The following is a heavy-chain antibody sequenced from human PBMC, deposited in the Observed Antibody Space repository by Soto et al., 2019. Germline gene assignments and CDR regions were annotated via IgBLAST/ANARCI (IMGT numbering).Heavy chain of an antibody. J-gene: IGHJ4*02. CDR2: ISAYNGNT. CDR3: ARDEMWEGYLYGY. Sequence: GQGLEWMGWISAYNGNTNYAQKLQGRVTMTTDTSTSTAYMELRSLRSDDTAVYYCARDEMWEGYLYGYWGQGTLVTVSS. V-gene: IGHV1-18*01. D-gene: IGHD1-26*01.